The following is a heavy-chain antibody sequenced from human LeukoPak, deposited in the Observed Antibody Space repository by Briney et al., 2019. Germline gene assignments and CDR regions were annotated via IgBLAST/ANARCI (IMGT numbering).Heavy chain of an antibody. Sequence: PSETLSLTCTVSGGSISSGDYYWSWIRQPPGKGLEWIGYIYYSGSTYYNPSLKSRVTIPVDTSKNQFSLKLSSVTAADTAVYYCARSQASYGSGNWGQGTLVIVSS. J-gene: IGHJ4*02. D-gene: IGHD3-10*01. CDR3: ARSQASYGSGN. CDR2: IYYSGST. V-gene: IGHV4-30-4*01. CDR1: GGSISSGDYY.